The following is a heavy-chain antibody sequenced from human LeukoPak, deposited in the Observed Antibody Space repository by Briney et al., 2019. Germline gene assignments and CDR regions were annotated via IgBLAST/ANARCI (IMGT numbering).Heavy chain of an antibody. CDR1: GGSVSSSSYY. J-gene: IGHJ4*02. Sequence: SETLSLTCTVSGGSVSSSSYYWSWIRQPPGKGLEWIGYIDYSGSTNYNPSLKSRVTISVDTSKNHFSLKLRYVTAADTAVYYCASDRIREFDYWGQGTLVTVSS. V-gene: IGHV4-61*03. CDR2: IDYSGST. D-gene: IGHD3-10*01. CDR3: ASDRIREFDY.